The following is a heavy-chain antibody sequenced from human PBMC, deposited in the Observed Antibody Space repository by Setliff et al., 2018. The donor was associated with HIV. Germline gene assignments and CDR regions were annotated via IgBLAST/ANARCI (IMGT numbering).Heavy chain of an antibody. D-gene: IGHD3-10*01. CDR2: IYTSGVT. CDR1: GDSISSYY. V-gene: IGHV4-4*08. CDR3: ARDRRGYYYGSGSCYMDV. Sequence: SETLSLTCTVSGDSISSYYWSWIRQPPGKGLEWVGYIYTSGVTDYNPSLKSRVTISGDTSKNQFSLKLSSVTAADTAVYYCARDRRGYYYGSGSCYMDVWGTGTTVTVSS. J-gene: IGHJ6*03.